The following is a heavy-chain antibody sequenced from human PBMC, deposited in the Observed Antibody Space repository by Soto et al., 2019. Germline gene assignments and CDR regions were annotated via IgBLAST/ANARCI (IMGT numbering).Heavy chain of an antibody. CDR1: GFTFSGSA. CDR2: IRSKANSYAT. Sequence: PGGSLRLSCAASGFTFSGSAMHWVRQASGKGLEWVGRIRSKANSYATAYAASVKGRFTISRDDSKNTAYLQMNSLKTEDTAVYYCHFWSGYYASYYYYGMDVWGQGTTVTVSS. V-gene: IGHV3-73*01. CDR3: HFWSGYYASYYYYGMDV. J-gene: IGHJ6*02. D-gene: IGHD3-3*02.